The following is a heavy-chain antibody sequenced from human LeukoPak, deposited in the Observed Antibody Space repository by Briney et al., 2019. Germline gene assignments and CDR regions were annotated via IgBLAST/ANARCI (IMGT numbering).Heavy chain of an antibody. J-gene: IGHJ3*02. CDR1: GFTFGDYA. D-gene: IGHD3-9*01. Sequence: GGSLRLSCTASGFTFGDYAMSWLRQAPGKGLAWVGFISSKAYGGTTEYAASVKGRFTISRDDSKSIAYLQMNSLKTEDTAVYYCTRARPVLRYFDWLLDAFDIWGQGTMVTVSS. V-gene: IGHV3-49*03. CDR3: TRARPVLRYFDWLLDAFDI. CDR2: ISSKAYGGTT.